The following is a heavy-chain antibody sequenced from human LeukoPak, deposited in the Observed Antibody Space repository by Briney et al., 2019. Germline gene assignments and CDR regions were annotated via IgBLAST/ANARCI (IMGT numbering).Heavy chain of an antibody. V-gene: IGHV3-7*01. CDR2: IKQDGGEI. J-gene: IGHJ4*02. CDR3: ARKAVAGPSFDY. D-gene: IGHD6-19*01. CDR1: GFTFSRYW. Sequence: GGSLRLSCAASGFTFSRYWMSWVRQAPGKGLEWVANIKQDGGEIYYVDSVKGRFTISRDNAKNSVYLHMNSLRAEDTAVYYCARKAVAGPSFDYWGQGTLVTVSS.